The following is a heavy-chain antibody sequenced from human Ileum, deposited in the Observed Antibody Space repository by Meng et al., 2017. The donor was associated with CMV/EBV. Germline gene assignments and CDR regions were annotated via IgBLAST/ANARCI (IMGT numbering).Heavy chain of an antibody. D-gene: IGHD5-18*01. CDR3: ARERPRGTAMASIDY. CDR2: IYTSGST. CDR1: GGSISTYY. V-gene: IGHV4-4*07. Sequence: QEMRLEAGPGLVKHSGPLSLPCTVSGGSISTYYWSWIRKLAEKGLKWIGRIYTSGSTNYNHSLKSLVTMSVDTSKKQFSLKLSSVTAAYTAVYYCARERPRGTAMASIDYWGQGTLVTVSS. J-gene: IGHJ4*02.